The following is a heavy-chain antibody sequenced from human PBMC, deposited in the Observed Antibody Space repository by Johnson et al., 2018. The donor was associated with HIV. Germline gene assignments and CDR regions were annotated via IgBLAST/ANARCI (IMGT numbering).Heavy chain of an antibody. V-gene: IGHV3-30*18. D-gene: IGHD2-21*01. CDR1: GFTFSSYA. Sequence: QMLLVESGGGVVQPGRSLRLSCAASGFTFSSYAMHWVRQAPGNGLEWVAVISNDGSNEYYADSVKGRFTISRDNPKNTLYLQMNSLRYEDTAVYYCAKSIVVVIAGNNDDAFDVWGQGTVVTVSS. CDR3: AKSIVVVIAGNNDDAFDV. CDR2: ISNDGSNE. J-gene: IGHJ3*01.